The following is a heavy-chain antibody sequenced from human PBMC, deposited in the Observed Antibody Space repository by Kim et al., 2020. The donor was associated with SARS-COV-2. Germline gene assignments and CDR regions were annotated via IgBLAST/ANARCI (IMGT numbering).Heavy chain of an antibody. CDR3: ARVMGSSSLFYYYYGMDV. D-gene: IGHD6-6*01. V-gene: IGHV3-11*06. J-gene: IGHJ6*02. Sequence: KCRFTISRDNTKNSLYLQMNSLRAEDTAVYYCARVMGSSSLFYYYYGMDVWGQGTTVTVSS.